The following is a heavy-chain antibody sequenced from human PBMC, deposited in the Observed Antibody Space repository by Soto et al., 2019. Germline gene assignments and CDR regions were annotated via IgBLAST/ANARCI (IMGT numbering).Heavy chain of an antibody. J-gene: IGHJ4*02. V-gene: IGHV3-48*01. Sequence: GGSLRLSCAASGFTFSSYSMNWVRQAPGKGLEWVSYISSSSSTIYYADSVKGRFTISGDNAKNSLYLQMNSLRAEDTAVYYCARAIAVAGREGGDYWGQGTLVTVSS. CDR3: ARAIAVAGREGGDY. D-gene: IGHD6-19*01. CDR2: ISSSSSTI. CDR1: GFTFSSYS.